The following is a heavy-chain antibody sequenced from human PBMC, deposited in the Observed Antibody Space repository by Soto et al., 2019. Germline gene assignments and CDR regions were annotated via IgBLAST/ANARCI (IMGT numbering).Heavy chain of an antibody. Sequence: QVQLVQSGAEVKQPGASVKVYCKASGYTFTRYGISWMRQAPGQGLEWMGWITAYNGNTNYAQRLQDRFTMTTDASTSIAYMELRSLRSDDTAVYYCAREPCYSTICQSYFDYWGQGTLVTVSS. J-gene: IGHJ4*02. D-gene: IGHD2-2*01. CDR1: GYTFTRYG. CDR2: ITAYNGNT. V-gene: IGHV1-18*01. CDR3: AREPCYSTICQSYFDY.